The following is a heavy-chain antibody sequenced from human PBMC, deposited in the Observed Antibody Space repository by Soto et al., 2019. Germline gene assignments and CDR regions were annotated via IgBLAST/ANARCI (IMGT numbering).Heavy chain of an antibody. D-gene: IGHD3-22*01. J-gene: IGHJ4*02. Sequence: SETLSLTCSVSGSSVRSYAWSWIRQAPGKGLEWIGYISYSGSTKYSPSLQSRVTISQDASANQFSLRLSYVTAADTAVYYCAREARVVTTGWFDFWGLGTAVTVSS. CDR3: AREARVVTTGWFDF. CDR2: ISYSGST. V-gene: IGHV4-59*02. CDR1: GSSVRSYA.